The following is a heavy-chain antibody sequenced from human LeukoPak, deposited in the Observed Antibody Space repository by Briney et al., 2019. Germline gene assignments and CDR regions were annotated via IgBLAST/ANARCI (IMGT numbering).Heavy chain of an antibody. CDR3: ARLLSSVDY. Sequence: GESLKISCKTSGYSFTTNWIGWVRQMPGKGLEWMAIIYPADSDTRYSPSFQGQITISADKSISTAYLQWSSLKASDTAMYYCARLLSSVDYWGQGTLVTVSS. CDR1: GYSFTTNW. J-gene: IGHJ4*02. CDR2: IYPADSDT. V-gene: IGHV5-51*01. D-gene: IGHD3-10*01.